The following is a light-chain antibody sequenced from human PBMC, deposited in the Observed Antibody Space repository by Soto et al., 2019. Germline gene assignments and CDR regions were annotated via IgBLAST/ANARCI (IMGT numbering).Light chain of an antibody. CDR2: SAS. Sequence: DIQMTHSPSSLSASVGDRVTITCRPSQGIGTSLAWYQQKPGAVPKLLIHSASTLQSGVPSRFSGSGSGTYFTLTISSLQPEDVATYYCQKYDSVPTFGPGTKVDIK. CDR1: QGIGTS. CDR3: QKYDSVPT. V-gene: IGKV1-27*01. J-gene: IGKJ1*01.